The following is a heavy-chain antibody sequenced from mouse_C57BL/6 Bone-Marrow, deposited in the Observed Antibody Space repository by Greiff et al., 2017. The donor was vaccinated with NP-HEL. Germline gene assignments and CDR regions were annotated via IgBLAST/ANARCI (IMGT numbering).Heavy chain of an antibody. CDR3: TTFDSLYAMDY. V-gene: IGHV14-4*01. Sequence: EVQLQQSGAELVRPGASVKLSCTASGFNITDDYMHWVKQRPEQGLEWIGWIDPENGDTEYASKFQGKATITADTSSNTAYLQLSSLTSEDTAVYYCTTFDSLYAMDYWGQGTSVTVSS. D-gene: IGHD2-4*01. CDR2: IDPENGDT. CDR1: GFNITDDY. J-gene: IGHJ4*01.